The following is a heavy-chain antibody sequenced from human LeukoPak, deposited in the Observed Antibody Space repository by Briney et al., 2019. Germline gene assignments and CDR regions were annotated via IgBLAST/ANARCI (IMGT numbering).Heavy chain of an antibody. D-gene: IGHD2-2*01. CDR1: GFTFSSYY. J-gene: IGHJ3*02. Sequence: GGSLRLSCAASGFTFSSYYMHWVRQVPGKGLVWVSRINFDGGDTIYADSVKGRFTISRDNAKNTLYLQMNSLRAEDTAVYYCARRYCSSTSCPGHAFDIWGQGTMVTVSS. V-gene: IGHV3-74*01. CDR3: ARRYCSSTSCPGHAFDI. CDR2: INFDGGDT.